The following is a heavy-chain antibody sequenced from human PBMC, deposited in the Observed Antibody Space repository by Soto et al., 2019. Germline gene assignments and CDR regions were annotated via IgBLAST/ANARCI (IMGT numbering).Heavy chain of an antibody. CDR1: GFTFSNAW. CDR3: TTGKRGMAIFGVVIIMEHYYYMDV. D-gene: IGHD3-3*01. J-gene: IGHJ6*03. Sequence: PGGSLRLSCAASGFTFSNAWMSWVRQAPGKGLEWVGRIKSKTDGGTTDYAAPVKGRFTISRDDSKNTLYLQMNSLKTEDTAVYYCTTGKRGMAIFGVVIIMEHYYYMDVWGKGT. CDR2: IKSKTDGGTT. V-gene: IGHV3-15*01.